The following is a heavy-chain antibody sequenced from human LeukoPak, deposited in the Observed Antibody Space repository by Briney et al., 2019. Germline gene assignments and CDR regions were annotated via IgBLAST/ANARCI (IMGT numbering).Heavy chain of an antibody. D-gene: IGHD2-15*01. Sequence: GGSLRLSCAASGFTFSSYAMSWVRQAPGKGLEWVSAISGSGGSTYYADSVKGRFTISRDNSKNTLYLQMNSLRAEDTAVYYRAKAVQGSPRDMVTYFDYWGQGTLVTVSS. CDR1: GFTFSSYA. V-gene: IGHV3-23*01. CDR3: AKAVQGSPRDMVTYFDY. CDR2: ISGSGGST. J-gene: IGHJ4*02.